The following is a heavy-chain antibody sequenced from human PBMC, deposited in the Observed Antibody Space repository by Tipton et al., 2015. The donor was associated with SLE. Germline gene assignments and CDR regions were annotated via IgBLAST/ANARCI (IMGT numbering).Heavy chain of an antibody. D-gene: IGHD1-26*01. CDR1: GFTFSSYE. J-gene: IGHJ4*02. CDR3: ARSLRWEQNY. Sequence: SLRLSCAASGFTFSSYEMNWVRQAPGKGLAWVLYISSSGSTIYYADSVKGRFTISRDNAKNSLYLQMNSLRAEDTAVYYCARSLRWEQNYWGQGTLVTVSS. V-gene: IGHV3-48*03. CDR2: ISSSGSTI.